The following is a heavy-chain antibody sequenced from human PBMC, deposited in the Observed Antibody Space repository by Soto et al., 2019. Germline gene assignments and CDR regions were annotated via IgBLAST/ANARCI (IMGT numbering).Heavy chain of an antibody. CDR2: ISYDGSNK. CDR1: GFTFSSYG. J-gene: IGHJ4*02. V-gene: IGHV3-30*18. CDR3: AKDHYATFTGYYGPDY. D-gene: IGHD3-9*01. Sequence: QVQLVESGGGVVQPGRSLRLSCAASGFTFSSYGIHWVRQAPGKGLEWVAVISYDGSNKYYADSVKGRFTISRDNSKNTLYLQMNSLRAEDTAVYYCAKDHYATFTGYYGPDYWGQGTLVTVSS.